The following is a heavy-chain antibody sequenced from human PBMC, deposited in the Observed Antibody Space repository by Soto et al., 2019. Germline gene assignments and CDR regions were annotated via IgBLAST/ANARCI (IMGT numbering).Heavy chain of an antibody. Sequence: SETLSLTCTVSGGSISSGGYYWSWIRQHPGKGLEWIGYIYYSGSTYYNPSLKSRVTISVDTSKNQFSLKLSSVTAADTAVYYCASLAYYYDSSGYQIPDAFDIWGQGTMVTVSS. J-gene: IGHJ3*02. D-gene: IGHD3-22*01. CDR2: IYYSGST. V-gene: IGHV4-31*03. CDR3: ASLAYYYDSSGYQIPDAFDI. CDR1: GGSISSGGYY.